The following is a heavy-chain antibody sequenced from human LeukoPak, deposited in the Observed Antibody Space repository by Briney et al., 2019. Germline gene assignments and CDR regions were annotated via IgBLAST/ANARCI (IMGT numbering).Heavy chain of an antibody. J-gene: IGHJ4*02. V-gene: IGHV3-30*03. CDR1: GVTFSSYG. Sequence: GGALRLSCAASGVTFSSYGMHWVRQAPGKGLEWVALISSDGNDKLYGDSVKGRFTISRDDSKSTLYLQMNSLRAEDTAVYYCTTKVIRGNSGDDYDDWGQGTLVTVSS. CDR3: TTKVIRGNSGDDYDD. CDR2: ISSDGNDK. D-gene: IGHD5-12*01.